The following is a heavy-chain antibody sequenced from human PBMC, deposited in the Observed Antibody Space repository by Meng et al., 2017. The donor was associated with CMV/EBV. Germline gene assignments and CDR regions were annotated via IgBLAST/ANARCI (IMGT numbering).Heavy chain of an antibody. CDR1: AGTFSSYA. J-gene: IGHJ6*02. V-gene: IGHV1-69*10. Sequence: SVKVSCKASAGTFSSYAISGVRQAPGQGLEWMGGIIPILGIANYAQKFQGRVTITADKSTSTAYMKLSSLRSEDTAVYYCARASFRFHYYYYGMDVWGQGTTVTVSS. CDR3: ARASFRFHYYYYGMDV. CDR2: IIPILGIA. D-gene: IGHD3-16*02.